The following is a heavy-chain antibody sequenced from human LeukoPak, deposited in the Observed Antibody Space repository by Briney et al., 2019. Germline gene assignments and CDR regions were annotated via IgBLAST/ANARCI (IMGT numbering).Heavy chain of an antibody. J-gene: IGHJ4*02. CDR2: INPSGGST. Sequence: ASVKVSCKASGYTFTSYYMHWVRQAPGQGLEWMGIINPSGGSTSYAQKFQGRVTMTRDMSTSTVYMELSSLRSEDTAVYYCARVTYYDSSGYYYNSYYFDYWGQGTLVTVSS. V-gene: IGHV1-46*01. D-gene: IGHD3-22*01. CDR3: ARVTYYDSSGYYYNSYYFDY. CDR1: GYTFTSYY.